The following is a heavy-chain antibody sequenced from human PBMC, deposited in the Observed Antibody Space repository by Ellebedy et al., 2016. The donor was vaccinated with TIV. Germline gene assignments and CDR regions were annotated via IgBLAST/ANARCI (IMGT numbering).Heavy chain of an antibody. CDR3: AKDKDTAMVEGGVFDY. Sequence: PGGSLRLSCAASGFTLDDYTMNWVRQAPGKGLEWVSLISWDGGSTYYADSVKGRFTISRDKSKHTLYLQMNSLRTEDTALYHCAKDKDTAMVEGGVFDYWGQGTLVTVSS. V-gene: IGHV3-43*01. CDR1: GFTLDDYT. CDR2: ISWDGGST. J-gene: IGHJ4*02. D-gene: IGHD5-18*01.